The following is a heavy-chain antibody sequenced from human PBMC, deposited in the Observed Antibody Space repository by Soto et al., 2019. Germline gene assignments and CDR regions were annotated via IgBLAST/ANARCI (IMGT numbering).Heavy chain of an antibody. CDR2: MFYGGST. J-gene: IGHJ6*02. V-gene: IGHV3-66*01. D-gene: IGHD2-15*01. CDR3: ATTGMGLTLYTYCHGMDV. Sequence: EVQLVESGGGLVQPGGSLRLSCAASGFTVSTNYMTWVRQAPGKGLEWVSVMFYGGSTYYAASVKERFTISRDDSTQTLYMQMTSLRAAGTAVYYCATTGMGLTLYTYCHGMDVWGQATTVNVSS. CDR1: GFTVSTNY.